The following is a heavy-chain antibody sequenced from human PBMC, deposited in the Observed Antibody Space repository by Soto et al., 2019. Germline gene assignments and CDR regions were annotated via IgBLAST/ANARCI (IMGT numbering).Heavy chain of an antibody. D-gene: IGHD2-2*01. CDR2: IYWDDDK. CDR1: GFSLSTSGVS. J-gene: IGHJ4*02. V-gene: IGHV2-5*02. Sequence: VSCPTLVNPTQTLTLTCTFSGFSLSTSGVSVGWIRQPPGKALEWLALIYWDDDKRYSPSLKSRFTITKDTFKSQVFFTMTNMDPVDTATYFCAKCLEYCSSTCCYFGPCDYWGRGTLVTFSS. CDR3: AKCLEYCSSTCCYFGPCDY.